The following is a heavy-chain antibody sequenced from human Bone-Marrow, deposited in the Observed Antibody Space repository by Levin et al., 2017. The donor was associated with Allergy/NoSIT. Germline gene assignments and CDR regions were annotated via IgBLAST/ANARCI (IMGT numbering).Heavy chain of an antibody. CDR2: ISSSSSYI. V-gene: IGHV3-21*01. Sequence: PGGSLRLSCAASGFTFSSYSMNWVRQAPGKGLEWVSSISSSSSYIYYADSVKGRFTISRDNAKNSLYLQMNSLRAEDTAVYYCGLNEYYYDSSLVQGGGYWGQGTLVTVSS. CDR1: GFTFSSYS. D-gene: IGHD3-22*01. CDR3: GLNEYYYDSSLVQGGGY. J-gene: IGHJ4*02.